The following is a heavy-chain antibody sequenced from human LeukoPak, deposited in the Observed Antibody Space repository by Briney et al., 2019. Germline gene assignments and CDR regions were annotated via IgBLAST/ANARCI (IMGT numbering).Heavy chain of an antibody. D-gene: IGHD3-10*02. CDR3: AELGITMIGGV. Sequence: GGSLRLSCAASGFTFSSYAMHWVRQAPGKGLEWVAVISYDGSNKYYADSVKGRFTISRDNSKNTLYLQMNSLRAEDTAVYYLAELGITMIGGVWGKGTTVTISS. J-gene: IGHJ6*04. CDR2: ISYDGSNK. V-gene: IGHV3-30*04. CDR1: GFTFSSYA.